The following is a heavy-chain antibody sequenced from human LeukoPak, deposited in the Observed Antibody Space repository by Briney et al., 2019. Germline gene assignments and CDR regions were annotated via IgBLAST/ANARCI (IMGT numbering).Heavy chain of an antibody. CDR2: IYYSGST. V-gene: IGHV4-39*07. J-gene: IGHJ3*02. CDR3: ARVRVYYDSSHSPNDAFDI. Sequence: KPSETLSLTCTVSGGSISSSSYYWGWIRQPPGKGLECIGSIYYSGSTYYNPSLKSRVTISVDTSKNQFSLKLSSVTAADTAVYYCARVRVYYDSSHSPNDAFDIWGQGTMVTVSS. CDR1: GGSISSSSYY. D-gene: IGHD3-22*01.